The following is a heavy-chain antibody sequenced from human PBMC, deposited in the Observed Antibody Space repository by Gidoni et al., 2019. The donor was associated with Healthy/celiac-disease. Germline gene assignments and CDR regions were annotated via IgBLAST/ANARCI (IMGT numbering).Heavy chain of an antibody. Sequence: QVQLVQSGPEAKKPGSSVKVSCKASGRTFLSYAISWVRQAPGQGLEWMGGIIPIFGTANYAQKFQGRVTITADKSTSTAYMELSSLRSEDTAVYYCARGPVVVTAAPGAFDIWGQGTMVTVSS. CDR1: GRTFLSYA. V-gene: IGHV1-69*06. CDR2: IIPIFGTA. D-gene: IGHD2-21*02. CDR3: ARGPVVVTAAPGAFDI. J-gene: IGHJ3*02.